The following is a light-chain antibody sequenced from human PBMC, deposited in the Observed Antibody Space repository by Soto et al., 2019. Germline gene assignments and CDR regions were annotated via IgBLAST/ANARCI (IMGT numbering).Light chain of an antibody. CDR3: QQYDNSPIT. J-gene: IGKJ5*01. CDR1: QSISSSF. Sequence: ENVLTQSPGRLSLSPGERASLSCGASQSISSSFLAWYQQKPGQAPRLLIYGASSRATGIPDRFSGTGSETDFTLTISGLEPEDFAVYYCQQYDNSPITFGQGTRLEIK. V-gene: IGKV3-20*01. CDR2: GAS.